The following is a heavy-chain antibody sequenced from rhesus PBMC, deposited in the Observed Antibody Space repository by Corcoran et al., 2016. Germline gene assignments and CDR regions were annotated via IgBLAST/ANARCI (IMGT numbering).Heavy chain of an antibody. CDR3: ALGIRGY. CDR2: INSGGGST. D-gene: IGHD5-42*01. CDR1: GFPFSSVW. J-gene: IGHJ4*01. V-gene: IGHV3S42*01. Sequence: EVQLVESGGGLAKPGGSLRLSFAASGFPFSSVWMSWGRQTPGEGRERISAINSGGGSTYYADSVKGQFTISRDNSKNTLSLQMNSLRAEDTAVYYCALGIRGYWGQGVLVTVSS.